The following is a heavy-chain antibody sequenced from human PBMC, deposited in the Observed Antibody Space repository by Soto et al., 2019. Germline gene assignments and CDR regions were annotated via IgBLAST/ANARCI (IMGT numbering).Heavy chain of an antibody. CDR2: INHSGST. Sequence: QVQLQQWGAGLLKPSETLSLTCAVYGGSFSGYYWSWIRQPPGKGLEWIGEINHSGSTNYNPSLKSRVTISVDTSKNQFSLKLSSVTAADTAVYYCARASRDVRTNFDYWGQGTLVTVSS. D-gene: IGHD2-2*01. CDR1: GGSFSGYY. V-gene: IGHV4-34*01. CDR3: ARASRDVRTNFDY. J-gene: IGHJ4*02.